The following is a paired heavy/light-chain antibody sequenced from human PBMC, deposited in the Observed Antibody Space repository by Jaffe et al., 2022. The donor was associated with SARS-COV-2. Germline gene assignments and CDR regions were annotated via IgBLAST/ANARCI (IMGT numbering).Heavy chain of an antibody. D-gene: IGHD5-12*01. CDR3: VRSGRE. CDR2: IKPDGSGT. J-gene: IGHJ4*02. V-gene: IGHV3-7*01. CDR1: GFTFANSW. Sequence: EVQLVESGGDLVQPGGSLTLSCAASGFTFANSWMSWLRQAPGKGLEWVANIKPDGSGTYYVDSVKGRFTISRDNGKNSLSLQMNSLRVEDTAVYYCVRSGREWGQGTLVTVSS.
Light chain of an antibody. CDR3: MQFTHWPHT. J-gene: IGKJ1*01. Sequence: DVVLTQSPLSLPVTLGQPASISCRSSQSLVNSDGNTDLAWFQQRPGQSPRRLIYAISNRDSGVPDRFSGSGSATDFTLKISRVEAEDVGVYYCMQFTHWPHTFGQGTKVEIK. V-gene: IGKV2-30*01. CDR1: QSLVNSDGNTD. CDR2: AIS.